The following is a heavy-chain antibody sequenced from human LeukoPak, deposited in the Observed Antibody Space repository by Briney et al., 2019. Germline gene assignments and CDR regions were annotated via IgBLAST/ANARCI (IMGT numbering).Heavy chain of an antibody. J-gene: IGHJ4*02. CDR2: IGSRSTYT. V-gene: IGHV3-21*01. Sequence: KPGGSLRLSCAASGFTFSSYSMNWVRQAPGKGLEWVSSIGSRSTYTYSADSVKGRFTISRDNAKNSLYLQMNSLRAEDTAVYYCARRQRGGYGLGAADYWGQGTLVTVSS. CDR1: GFTFSSYS. D-gene: IGHD5-18*01. CDR3: ARRQRGGYGLGAADY.